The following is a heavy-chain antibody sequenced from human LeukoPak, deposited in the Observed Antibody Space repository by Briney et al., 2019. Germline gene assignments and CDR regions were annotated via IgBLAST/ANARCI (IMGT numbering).Heavy chain of an antibody. Sequence: SETLSLTCTVSGGSISSGDYYWSWIRQPPGKGLEWIGYIYYSGSTYYNPSLKSRVTISVDTPKNQFSLKLSSVTAADTAVYYCARDFIAAAGTDDAFDIWGQGTMVTVSS. J-gene: IGHJ3*02. CDR3: ARDFIAAAGTDDAFDI. D-gene: IGHD6-13*01. CDR1: GGSISSGDYY. V-gene: IGHV4-30-4*01. CDR2: IYYSGST.